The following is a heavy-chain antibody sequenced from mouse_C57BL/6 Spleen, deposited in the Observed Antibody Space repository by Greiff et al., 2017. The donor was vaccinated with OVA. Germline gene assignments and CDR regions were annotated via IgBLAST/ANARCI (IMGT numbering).Heavy chain of an antibody. CDR3: TGYSNWFAY. V-gene: IGHV6-3*01. J-gene: IGHJ3*01. D-gene: IGHD2-5*01. CDR1: GFTFSNYW. CDR2: IRLKSDNYAT. Sequence: EVKLMESGGGLVQPGGSMKLSCVASGFTFSNYWMNWVRQSPEKGLEWVAQIRLKSDNYATHYAESVKGRFTISRDDSKSSVYLQMNNLRAEDTGSYYCTGYSNWFAYWGQGTLVTVSA.